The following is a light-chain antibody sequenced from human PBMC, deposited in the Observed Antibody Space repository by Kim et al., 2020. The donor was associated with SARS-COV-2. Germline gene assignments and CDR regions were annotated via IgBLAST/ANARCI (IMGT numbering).Light chain of an antibody. CDR2: WAS. J-gene: IGKJ1*01. CDR1: QSVLSSSNNKNY. CDR3: QQYYTNPRT. V-gene: IGKV4-1*01. Sequence: DIVMTQSPDSLAVSLGERSTINCKSSQSVLSSSNNKNYLAWYQQKPGQPPKLLIYWASTRESGVPDRFSGSGSGTDFTLTISSLQAEDVAVYYCQQYYTNPRTFGQGTKVDIK.